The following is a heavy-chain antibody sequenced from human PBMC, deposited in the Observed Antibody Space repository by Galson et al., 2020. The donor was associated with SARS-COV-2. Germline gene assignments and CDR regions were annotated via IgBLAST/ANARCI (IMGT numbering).Heavy chain of an antibody. CDR3: ARDQVTTVTTGYYYYGMDV. CDR2: ISAYNGNT. V-gene: IGHV1-18*04. Sequence: ASVRVSCNASGYTFTSYGISWVRQAHGQGLEWMGWISAYNGNTNHAQNFQGRVTMTTDTPTSTAYMELRSLRSDDTAVYYCARDQVTTVTTGYYYYGMDVWGQGTTVTVSS. CDR1: GYTFTSYG. D-gene: IGHD4-17*01. J-gene: IGHJ6*02.